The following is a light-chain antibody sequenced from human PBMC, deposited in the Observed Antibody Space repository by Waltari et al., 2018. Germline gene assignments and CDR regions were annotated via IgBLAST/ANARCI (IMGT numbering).Light chain of an antibody. CDR1: SGSLSTTSY. V-gene: IGLV8-61*01. CDR2: KAN. CDR3: LLYLGSGIFV. J-gene: IGLJ3*02. Sequence: QTVVTQEPSLSVSPGGTVTLTCALSSGSLSTTSYASWYQQTPGQPPRTLVYKANSRSSGVPDRFSGSIRVNRAALTITGAQAEDESDYYCLLYLGSGIFVFGGGTKLTVL.